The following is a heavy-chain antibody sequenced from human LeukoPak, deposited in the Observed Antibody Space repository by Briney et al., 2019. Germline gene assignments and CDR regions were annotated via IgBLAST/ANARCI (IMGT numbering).Heavy chain of an antibody. CDR1: GYTFTSYY. CDR2: INPSGGST. J-gene: IGHJ1*01. V-gene: IGHV1-46*01. Sequence: ASVKVSCKASGYTFTSYYVHWVRQAPGQGLEWMGIINPSGGSTSYAQKFQGRVTMTRDTSTSTVYMELSSLRSEGTAVYYCARAYGDYAEYFQHWGQGTLVTVSS. CDR3: ARAYGDYAEYFQH. D-gene: IGHD4-17*01.